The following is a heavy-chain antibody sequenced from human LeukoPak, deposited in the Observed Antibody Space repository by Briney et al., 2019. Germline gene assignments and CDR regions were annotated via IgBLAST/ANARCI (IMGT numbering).Heavy chain of an antibody. V-gene: IGHV3-23*01. J-gene: IGHJ3*02. Sequence: GGSLRLPCAASGFTFSSYAMSWVRQAPGKGLEWVSAISGSGGSTYYADSVKGRFTISRDNSKNTLYLQMNSLRAEDTAVYYCACGYCSGGSCYFRSAFDIWGQGTMVTVSS. CDR2: ISGSGGST. CDR1: GFTFSSYA. D-gene: IGHD2-15*01. CDR3: ACGYCSGGSCYFRSAFDI.